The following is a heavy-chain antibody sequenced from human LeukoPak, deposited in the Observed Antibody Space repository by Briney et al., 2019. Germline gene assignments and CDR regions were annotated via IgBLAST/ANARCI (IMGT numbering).Heavy chain of an antibody. J-gene: IGHJ4*02. D-gene: IGHD2-21*01. Sequence: GGSLRLSCAASGFTFSSYGMHWVRQAPGKGLEWVAVISYDGSNKYYADSVKGRFTISRDNSKNTLYLQMNSLRADDTAVYYWANSHMFDYWGQGTLVTVSS. CDR2: ISYDGSNK. CDR1: GFTFSSYG. V-gene: IGHV3-30*18. CDR3: ANSHMFDY.